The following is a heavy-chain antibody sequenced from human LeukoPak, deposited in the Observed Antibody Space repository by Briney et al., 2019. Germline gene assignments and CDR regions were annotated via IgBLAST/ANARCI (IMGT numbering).Heavy chain of an antibody. J-gene: IGHJ4*02. Sequence: NPSETLSLTCTVSGGSISSYYWSWIRQPPGKGLEWIGYIYYSGSTNYNPSLKSRVTISVDMSKNQFSLKLSSVTAADTAVYYCARARGYSYGRVYFDYWGQGTLVTVSS. CDR2: IYYSGST. CDR1: GGSISSYY. V-gene: IGHV4-59*01. CDR3: ARARGYSYGRVYFDY. D-gene: IGHD5-18*01.